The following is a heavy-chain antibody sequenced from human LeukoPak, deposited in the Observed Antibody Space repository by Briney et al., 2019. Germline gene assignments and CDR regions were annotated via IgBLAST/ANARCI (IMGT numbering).Heavy chain of an antibody. D-gene: IGHD3-22*01. Sequence: ASVKVSCKASGYTFTGYYMHWVRQAPGQGLEWMGWINPNSGGTNYAQKFQGRVTMTRDTSISTAYMELSRLRSDDTAVYYCARDYYDSSGYYTDAFDLWGQGTMVTVSS. CDR3: ARDYYDSSGYYTDAFDL. J-gene: IGHJ3*01. CDR1: GYTFTGYY. V-gene: IGHV1-2*02. CDR2: INPNSGGT.